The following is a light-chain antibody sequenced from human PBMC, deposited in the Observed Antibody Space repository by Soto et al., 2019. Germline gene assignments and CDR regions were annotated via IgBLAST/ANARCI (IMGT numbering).Light chain of an antibody. J-gene: IGKJ3*01. V-gene: IGKV1-33*01. CDR1: QDISNS. CDR2: DAS. Sequence: DIQMTQSPSSLSASVGDRVTITCQARQDISNSLNWYQQKPGKAPKLLIYDASNLETGVPSRFSGSGSGTDFTFTISSLQPEDIATYYCQQYDNLPRVTFGPGTKVDIK. CDR3: QQYDNLPRVT.